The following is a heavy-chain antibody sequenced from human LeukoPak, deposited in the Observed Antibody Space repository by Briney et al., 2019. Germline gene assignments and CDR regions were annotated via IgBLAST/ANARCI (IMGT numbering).Heavy chain of an antibody. Sequence: SVKVSCKASGGTFSSYAISWVRQAPGQGLEWMGGIIPIFGTANYAQKFQGRVTITTDESTSTAYMELRSLRSDDTAVYYCARDFTMPYLDYWGQGTLVTVSS. J-gene: IGHJ4*02. CDR2: IIPIFGTA. CDR3: ARDFTMPYLDY. V-gene: IGHV1-69*05. CDR1: GGTFSSYA. D-gene: IGHD3-10*01.